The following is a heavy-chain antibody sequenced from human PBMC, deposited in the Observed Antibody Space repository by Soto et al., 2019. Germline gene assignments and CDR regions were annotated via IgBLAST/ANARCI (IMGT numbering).Heavy chain of an antibody. CDR2: ISGSGGST. CDR1: GFTFSSYA. Sequence: TGGSLRLSCAASGFTFSSYAMSWVRQAPGKGLEWVSAISGSGGSTYYEDSVKGRFTISRDNSKNTLSLQMNSLRAEDTAVYYCAKETVTNQYYYYYYGMDVWGQGTTVTVSS. CDR3: AKETVTNQYYYYYYGMDV. J-gene: IGHJ6*02. D-gene: IGHD4-17*01. V-gene: IGHV3-23*01.